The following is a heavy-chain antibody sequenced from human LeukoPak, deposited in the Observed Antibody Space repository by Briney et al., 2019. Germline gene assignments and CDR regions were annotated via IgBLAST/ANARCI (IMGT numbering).Heavy chain of an antibody. V-gene: IGHV3-23*01. CDR3: ARGPYYGSGSHFSYYGMDV. CDR2: ISGHDGGT. Sequence: GGSLRLSCAASGFTFSSYAMSWVRQAPGKGLEWVSGISGHDGGTYYADSVKGRFTVSRDNSKNTVYVEMNSLRAEDTAMYYCARGPYYGSGSHFSYYGMDVWGQGTTVTVSS. CDR1: GFTFSSYA. D-gene: IGHD3-10*01. J-gene: IGHJ6*02.